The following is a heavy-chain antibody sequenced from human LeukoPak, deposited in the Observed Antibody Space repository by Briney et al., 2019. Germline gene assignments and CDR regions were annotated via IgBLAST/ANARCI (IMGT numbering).Heavy chain of an antibody. V-gene: IGHV4-39*01. D-gene: IGHD3-9*01. CDR2: IYYSGST. CDR1: GGSISSSSYY. J-gene: IGHJ6*02. Sequence: PSETLSLTCTVSGGSISSSSYYWGWIRQPPGKGLEWIGSIYYSGSTYYNPSLKSRVTISVDTSKNQFSLKLSSVTAADTAVYYCARQRDGLGLLTHWDYYYGMDVWGQGTTVTVSS. CDR3: ARQRDGLGLLTHWDYYYGMDV.